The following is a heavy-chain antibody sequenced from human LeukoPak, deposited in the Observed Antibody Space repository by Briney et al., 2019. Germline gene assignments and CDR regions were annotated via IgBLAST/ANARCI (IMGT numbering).Heavy chain of an antibody. CDR1: GFTFSSYA. Sequence: PGASLRLSCAASGFTFSSYAMRWVRQAPGKGLEWVSAISSSGGSTYYADSVKGRFTISRDNSKNTLYLQMNSQRAEDTAVYYCAKELDGDYDSSGYSYYFYCWGRGTLLTVSS. J-gene: IGHJ4*02. CDR3: AKELDGDYDSSGYSYYFYC. D-gene: IGHD3-22*01. V-gene: IGHV3-23*01. CDR2: ISSSGGST.